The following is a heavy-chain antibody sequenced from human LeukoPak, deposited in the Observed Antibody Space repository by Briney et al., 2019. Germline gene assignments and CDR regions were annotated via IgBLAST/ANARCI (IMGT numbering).Heavy chain of an antibody. CDR1: GYTFTSYY. CDR2: INPSGGST. D-gene: IGHD2-21*01. V-gene: IGHV1-46*01. Sequence: ASVKVSCKASGYTFTSYYMHWVRQASGQGLEWMGIINPSGGSTSYAQKFQGRVTMTRDTSTSTVYMELSSLRSEDTAVYYCARDIHDLYYFDYWGQGTLVTVSS. J-gene: IGHJ4*02. CDR3: ARDIHDLYYFDY.